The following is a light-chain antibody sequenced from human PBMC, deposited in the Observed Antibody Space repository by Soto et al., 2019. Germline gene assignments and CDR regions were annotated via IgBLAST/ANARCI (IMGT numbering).Light chain of an antibody. V-gene: IGKV2-30*02. CDR2: KVS. Sequence: DVVLTQSPLSLPVTLGQPASISCKSSQSLLHRDGNTYLNWFQQRPGQSPRRLIYKVSNRDSGVPDRFSGSWSGTDFTLQISRVEAEDVGVYYCMQSIHWPWTFGQGTKMDIK. CDR1: QSLLHRDGNTY. CDR3: MQSIHWPWT. J-gene: IGKJ1*01.